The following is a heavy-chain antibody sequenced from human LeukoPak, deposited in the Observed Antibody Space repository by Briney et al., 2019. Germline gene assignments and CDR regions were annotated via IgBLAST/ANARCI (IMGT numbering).Heavy chain of an antibody. CDR3: ARDTYCSSTSCYAAFHY. CDR2: ISSNGGST. D-gene: IGHD2-2*01. J-gene: IGHJ4*02. V-gene: IGHV3-64*01. CDR1: GFTFSSYA. Sequence: GGPLRLSCAASGFTFSSYAMHWVRQAPGKGLEYVSAISSNGGSTYYANSVKGRFTISRDSSKNTLYLQMGSLRAEDMAVYYCARDTYCSSTSCYAAFHYWGQGTLVTVSS.